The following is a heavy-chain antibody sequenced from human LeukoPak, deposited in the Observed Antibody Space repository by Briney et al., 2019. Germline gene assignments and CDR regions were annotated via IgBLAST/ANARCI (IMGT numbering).Heavy chain of an antibody. CDR2: IYPGDSDT. D-gene: IGHD6-13*01. CDR1: GYSFTSYW. V-gene: IGHV5-51*01. J-gene: IGHJ4*02. CDR3: ARSIAATAPGVDF. Sequence: GESLKISCKGSGYSFTSYWIGWVRQMPAKSLEWMGIIYPGDSDTRYSPSFQGQVTISADKSISTAYLQWSSLKASDTAMYYCARSIAATAPGVDFWGQGTLVTVSS.